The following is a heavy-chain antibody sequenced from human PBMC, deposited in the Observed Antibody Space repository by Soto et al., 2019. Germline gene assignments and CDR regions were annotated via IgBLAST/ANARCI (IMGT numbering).Heavy chain of an antibody. J-gene: IGHJ4*02. D-gene: IGHD2-2*01. CDR2: IWSGGRNE. CDR1: GFTFSSYG. CDR3: ARGPGTSYFDY. Sequence: QVQLVESGGGVVQPGRSLRLSCAASGFTFSSYGMHWVRQAPGKGLEWVAVIWSGGRNENYADSVKGRFTISRDNSKNMLYLQMNSLRAADTAVYYCARGPGTSYFDYWGQGSLVTVSS. V-gene: IGHV3-33*01.